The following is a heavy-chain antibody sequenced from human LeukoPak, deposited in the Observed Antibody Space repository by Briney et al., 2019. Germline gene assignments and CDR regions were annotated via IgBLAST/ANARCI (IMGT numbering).Heavy chain of an antibody. V-gene: IGHV1-69*13. D-gene: IGHD3-22*01. CDR1: GGTFSGYA. Sequence: SVKVSCKASGGTFSGYAISWVRQAPGQGLEWMGGIIPIFGTANYAQKFQGRVTITADESTSTAYMELSSLRSEDTAVYYCARAGYYYDSSGYYLLDAFDIWGQGTMVTVSS. CDR3: ARAGYYYDSSGYYLLDAFDI. J-gene: IGHJ3*02. CDR2: IIPIFGTA.